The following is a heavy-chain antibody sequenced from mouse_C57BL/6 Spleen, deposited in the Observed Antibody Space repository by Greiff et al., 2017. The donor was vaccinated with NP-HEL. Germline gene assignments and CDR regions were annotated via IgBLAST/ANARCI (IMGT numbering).Heavy chain of an antibody. CDR3: AKGAYYGSESFDY. CDR1: GYTFTSYW. CDR2: IYPGSGST. Sequence: QVQLKQSGAELVKPGASVKMSCKASGYTFTSYWITWVKQRPGQGLEWIGDIYPGSGSTNFNEKFKSKATLTVDTSSSTAYMQLSSLTSEDSAVYYCAKGAYYGSESFDYWGQGTTLTVSS. J-gene: IGHJ2*01. D-gene: IGHD1-1*01. V-gene: IGHV1-55*01.